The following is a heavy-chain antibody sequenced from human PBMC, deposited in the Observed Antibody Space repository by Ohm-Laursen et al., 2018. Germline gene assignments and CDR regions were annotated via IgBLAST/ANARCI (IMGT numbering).Heavy chain of an antibody. CDR2: ISGSGGST. CDR3: AKDKVIVVPTPSYYFDY. Sequence: GSLRLSCAASGFTFSSYAMSWVRQAPGKGLEWVSAISGSGGSTYYADSVKGRFTISRDNSKNTLYLQMNSLRAEDTAVYYCAKDKVIVVPTPSYYFDYWGQGTLVTVSP. V-gene: IGHV3-23*01. D-gene: IGHD2-2*01. CDR1: GFTFSSYA. J-gene: IGHJ4*02.